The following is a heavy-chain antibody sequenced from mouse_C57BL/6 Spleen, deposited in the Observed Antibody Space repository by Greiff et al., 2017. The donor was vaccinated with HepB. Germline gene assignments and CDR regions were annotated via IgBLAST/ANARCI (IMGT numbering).Heavy chain of an antibody. J-gene: IGHJ3*01. V-gene: IGHV5-4*01. D-gene: IGHD1-1*01. CDR1: GFTFSSYA. Sequence: EVKLMESGGGLVKPGGSLKLSCAASGFTFSSYAISWVRQTPEKRLEWVATISDGGSYTYYPDNVKGRFTISRDNAKNNLYLQMSHLKSEDTAMYYCARDNYGSSYWFAYWGQGTLVTVAA. CDR3: ARDNYGSSYWFAY. CDR2: ISDGGSYT.